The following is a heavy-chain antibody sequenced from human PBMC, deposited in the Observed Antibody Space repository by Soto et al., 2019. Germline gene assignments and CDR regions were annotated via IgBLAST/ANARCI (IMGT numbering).Heavy chain of an antibody. V-gene: IGHV1-18*01. CDR2: ISAYNGNT. Sequence: ASVKVSWKASGYTFTSYGISWVRQAPGQGLEWMGWISAYNGNTNYAQKLQGRVTMTTDTSTSTAYMELRSLRSDDTAVYYCARGRPNSSSCAIDYWGQGTLVTVSS. CDR3: ARGRPNSSSCAIDY. CDR1: GYTFTSYG. J-gene: IGHJ4*02. D-gene: IGHD6-13*01.